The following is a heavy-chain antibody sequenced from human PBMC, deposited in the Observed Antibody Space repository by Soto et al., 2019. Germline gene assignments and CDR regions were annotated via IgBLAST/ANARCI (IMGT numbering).Heavy chain of an antibody. Sequence: PGGSLRLSCAASGFTFSSYEINWVRQAPGKGLEWVSYISSSGSTIYYADSVKGRFTISRDNAKNSLYLQMNSLRAEDTAVYYCAREGVIRVYYYYGMDVWGQGTTVTVSS. D-gene: IGHD3-22*01. CDR1: GFTFSSYE. CDR3: AREGVIRVYYYYGMDV. J-gene: IGHJ6*02. CDR2: ISSSGSTI. V-gene: IGHV3-48*03.